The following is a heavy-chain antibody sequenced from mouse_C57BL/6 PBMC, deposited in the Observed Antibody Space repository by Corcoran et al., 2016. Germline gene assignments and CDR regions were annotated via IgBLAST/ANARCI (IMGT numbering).Heavy chain of an antibody. CDR2: INPNNGGT. CDR1: GYTFTDYY. D-gene: IGHD1-1*01. Sequence: EVQLQQSGPELVKPGASVKISCKASGYTFTDYYMNWVKQSHGKSLEWIGDINPNNGGTSYNQKFKGKATLTVDKSSSTAYMELRSLTSEDSAVYYCARRYYGSRNCAMDYWGQGTSVTVSS. J-gene: IGHJ4*01. V-gene: IGHV1-26*01. CDR3: ARRYYGSRNCAMDY.